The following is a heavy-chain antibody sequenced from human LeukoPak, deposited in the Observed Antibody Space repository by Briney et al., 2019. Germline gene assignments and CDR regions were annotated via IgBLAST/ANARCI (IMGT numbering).Heavy chain of an antibody. CDR1: GFTFSSYA. D-gene: IGHD3-22*01. J-gene: IGHJ4*02. Sequence: GGSLRLSCAASGFTFSSYAMRWVRQPPGKGLEWVSAISGSGGSTYYADSVKGRFTISRDNSRNTLYLQMNSLRAEDTAVYYCAKGGSFYYDTSGYLYWGQGTLVTVSS. CDR3: AKGGSFYYDTSGYLY. CDR2: ISGSGGST. V-gene: IGHV3-23*01.